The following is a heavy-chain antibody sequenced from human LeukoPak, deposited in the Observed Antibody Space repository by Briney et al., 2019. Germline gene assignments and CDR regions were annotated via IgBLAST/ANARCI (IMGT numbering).Heavy chain of an antibody. J-gene: IGHJ6*02. CDR1: GGTYSSYS. V-gene: IGHV1-69*04. CDR2: IIPILGIA. D-gene: IGHD5-18*01. CDR3: ARAPVDTAMDYYYGMDV. Sequence: SVKVSCKASGGTYSSYSISWVRQPPAQGLDWMGRIIPILGIANYAQKFQGRVTVTADKSTSTAYMELSSLRSEDTAVYYCARAPVDTAMDYYYGMDVWGQGTTVTVSS.